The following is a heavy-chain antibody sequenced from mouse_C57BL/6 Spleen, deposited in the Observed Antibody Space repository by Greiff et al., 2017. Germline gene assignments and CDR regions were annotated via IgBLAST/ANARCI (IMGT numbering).Heavy chain of an antibody. V-gene: IGHV15-2*01. CDR2: ILPSIGRT. Sequence: VQLVESGSELRSPGSSVKLSCKDFDSEVFPIAYMSWVRQKPGHGFEWIGGILPSIGRTIYGEKFEDKATLDADTLSNTAYLELNSLTSEDSAIYYCARSGSNSWYFDVWGTGTTVTVSS. J-gene: IGHJ1*03. D-gene: IGHD2-5*01. CDR1: DSEVFPIAY. CDR3: ARSGSNSWYFDV.